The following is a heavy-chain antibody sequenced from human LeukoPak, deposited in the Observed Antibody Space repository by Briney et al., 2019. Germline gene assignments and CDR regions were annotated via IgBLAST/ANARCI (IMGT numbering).Heavy chain of an antibody. CDR2: MNPNSGNT. V-gene: IGHV1-8*01. CDR1: GYTFTSYD. CDR3: ARYQLPYDSSGSYYSNWFDP. Sequence: ASVTVSCKASGYTFTSYDINWVRQATGQGLEWMGWMNPNSGNTGYAQKFQGRVTITRNTSISTAYMELSSLRSEDTAVYYCARYQLPYDSSGSYYSNWFDPWGQGTLVTVSS. D-gene: IGHD3-22*01. J-gene: IGHJ5*02.